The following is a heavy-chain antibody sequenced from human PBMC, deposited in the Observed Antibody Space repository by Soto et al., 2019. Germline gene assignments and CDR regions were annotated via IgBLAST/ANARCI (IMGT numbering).Heavy chain of an antibody. CDR3: AKEDCSSWHYYYGMDV. CDR1: GFTFSSYG. D-gene: IGHD6-13*01. V-gene: IGHV3-30*18. J-gene: IGHJ6*02. CDR2: ISYDGSNK. Sequence: QVQLVESGGGVVQPGRSLRLSCAASGFTFSSYGMNWVRQAPGKGLEWVAVISYDGSNKYSADSVKGRFTISRDSSKNMLYLKMNSVRAEDTAVYYCAKEDCSSWHYYYGMDVWGQGTTVTVSS.